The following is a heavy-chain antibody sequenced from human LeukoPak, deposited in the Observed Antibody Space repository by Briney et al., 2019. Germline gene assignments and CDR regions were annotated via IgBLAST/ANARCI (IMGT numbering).Heavy chain of an antibody. Sequence: GASVKVSCKASGYTFTSYYMHWVRQAPGQGLEWMGIINPSGGSTSYAQKFQGRVTMTTDTSTSTAYMELSSLRSEDTAVYYCARCTFNVWAAAGTGPYYYYYYMDVWGKGTTVTISS. CDR3: ARCTFNVWAAAGTGPYYYYYYMDV. CDR2: INPSGGST. D-gene: IGHD6-13*01. J-gene: IGHJ6*03. CDR1: GYTFTSYY. V-gene: IGHV1-46*01.